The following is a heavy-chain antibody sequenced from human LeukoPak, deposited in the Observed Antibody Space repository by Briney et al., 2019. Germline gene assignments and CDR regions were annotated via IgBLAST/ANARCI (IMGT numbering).Heavy chain of an antibody. J-gene: IGHJ6*02. CDR2: MNPNSGNT. CDR3: ARVSWFRECMDV. CDR1: GYTFTSYD. D-gene: IGHD3-10*01. V-gene: IGHV1-8*01. Sequence: ASVKVSCKASGYTFTSYDINWVRQATGQGLEWMGWMNPNSGNTGYAQKFQGRVTMTRNTSISTAYMELSSLRSEDTAVYYCARVSWFRECMDVWGQGTTVTVSS.